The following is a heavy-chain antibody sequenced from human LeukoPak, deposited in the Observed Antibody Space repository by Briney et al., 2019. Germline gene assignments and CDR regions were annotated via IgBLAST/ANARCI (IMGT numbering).Heavy chain of an antibody. J-gene: IGHJ6*02. D-gene: IGHD1-26*01. CDR3: ARYSSYSRYYYGMDV. CDR1: GFTFSDYY. Sequence: GGSLRLSCAASGFTFSDYYMSWIRQAPGKGLEWVSYISSSGSTIYYADSVKGRFTISRDNAKNSLYLQMNSLRAEDTAVYYCARYSSYSRYYYGMDVWGQGTTVTVSS. V-gene: IGHV3-11*01. CDR2: ISSSGSTI.